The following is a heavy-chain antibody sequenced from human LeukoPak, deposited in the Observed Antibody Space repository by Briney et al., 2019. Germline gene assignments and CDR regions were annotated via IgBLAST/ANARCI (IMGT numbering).Heavy chain of an antibody. J-gene: IGHJ4*02. D-gene: IGHD2-15*01. CDR3: ARRSCSGGSRYAY. CDR2: IYPGDSDT. CDR1: GYTFTNYW. Sequence: GESLKISCKGSGYTFTNYWIGWVRQMPGKGLEWMGIIYPGDSDTRYSPSFQGQVTISADKSISTAYLQWSSLKASDTAIYYCARRSCSGGSRYAYWGQGTLVTVSS. V-gene: IGHV5-51*01.